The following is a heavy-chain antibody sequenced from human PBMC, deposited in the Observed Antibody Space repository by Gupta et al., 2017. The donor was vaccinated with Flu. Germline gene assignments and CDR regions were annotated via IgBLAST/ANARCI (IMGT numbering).Heavy chain of an antibody. Sequence: VRLVESGGGVVQHGRSLRLSCAASGIMFSSYGMNWVRQAPGKGLEWVAVIWYDGSSQYHADSVKGRFTISRDNSRNTLYLQMNSLRAEDTAVYYCARNYYGSGGWPDYWGQGTLVTVSS. V-gene: IGHV3-33*01. CDR1: GIMFSSYG. D-gene: IGHD3-10*01. CDR3: ARNYYGSGGWPDY. CDR2: IWYDGSSQ. J-gene: IGHJ4*02.